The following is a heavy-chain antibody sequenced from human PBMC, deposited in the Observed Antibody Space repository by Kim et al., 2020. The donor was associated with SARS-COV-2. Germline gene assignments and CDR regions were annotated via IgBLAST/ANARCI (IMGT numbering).Heavy chain of an antibody. V-gene: IGHV4-59*01. D-gene: IGHD3-3*01. CDR2: IYYSGST. CDR3: ARGPVPYYDFWSGVIQPTYYYYYYYMDV. Sequence: SETLSLTCTVSGGSISSYYWSWIRQPPGKGLEWIGDIYYSGSTNYNPSLKSRVTISVDTSKNQFSLKLSSVTAADTAVYYCARGPVPYYDFWSGVIQPTYYYYYYYMDVWGKGTPVTVSS. J-gene: IGHJ6*03. CDR1: GGSISSYY.